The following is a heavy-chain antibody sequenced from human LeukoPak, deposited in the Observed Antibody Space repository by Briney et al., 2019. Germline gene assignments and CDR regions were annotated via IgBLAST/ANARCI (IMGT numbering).Heavy chain of an antibody. CDR1: GFTFSSYA. V-gene: IGHV3-23*01. CDR3: AKPYSSSWYGMDV. Sequence: PGGSLRLSCAASGFTFSSYAISWVRQAPGKGLEWVSAISGSGSSTFYADSVKGRFTISRDNSKNTLYLQMNSLRAEDTAVYYCAKPYSSSWYGMDVWGQGTTVTVSS. J-gene: IGHJ6*02. D-gene: IGHD6-13*01. CDR2: ISGSGSST.